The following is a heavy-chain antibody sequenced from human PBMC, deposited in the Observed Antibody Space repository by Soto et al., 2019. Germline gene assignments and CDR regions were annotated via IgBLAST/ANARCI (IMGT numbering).Heavy chain of an antibody. CDR1: GFTFSDHY. V-gene: IGHV3-72*01. Sequence: EVQLVESGGGLVQPGGSLRLSCAASGFTFSDHYMDWVRQAPGKGLEWVGRIRNKANSYTTEYAASVKGRFTISRDDSKNSLYLQMDSLKTDDTAVYYCARVYSSSWYGSYFDYWGQGTLVTVSS. CDR3: ARVYSSSWYGSYFDY. CDR2: IRNKANSYTT. J-gene: IGHJ4*02. D-gene: IGHD6-13*01.